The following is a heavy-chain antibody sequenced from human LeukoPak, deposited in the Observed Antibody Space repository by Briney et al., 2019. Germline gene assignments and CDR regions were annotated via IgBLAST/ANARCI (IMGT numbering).Heavy chain of an antibody. D-gene: IGHD5-24*01. Sequence: GGSLRLSCAASGFTFSSYAMSWVRQAPGKGLEWVSAISGSGGSTYYADSVKGRFTISRDNAKNSLYLQINSLRAEDTALYYCARGAEDRDYWGQGTLVTVSP. CDR2: ISGSGGST. CDR1: GFTFSSYA. CDR3: ARGAEDRDY. V-gene: IGHV3-23*01. J-gene: IGHJ4*02.